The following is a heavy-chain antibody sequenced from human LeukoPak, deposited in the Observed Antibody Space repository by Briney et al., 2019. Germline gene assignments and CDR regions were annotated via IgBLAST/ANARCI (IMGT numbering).Heavy chain of an antibody. V-gene: IGHV4-61*02. CDR2: IYTSGST. CDR3: ARDQATVLYSSSPPGAFDI. J-gene: IGHJ3*02. CDR1: GGSISSGSYY. Sequence: PSQTLSLTCTVSGGSISSGSYYWSWIRQPAGKGLEWIGRIYTSGSTNYNPSLKSRVTISVDTSKNQFSLKLSSVTAADTAVYYCARDQATVLYSSSPPGAFDIWGQGTMVTVSS. D-gene: IGHD6-6*01.